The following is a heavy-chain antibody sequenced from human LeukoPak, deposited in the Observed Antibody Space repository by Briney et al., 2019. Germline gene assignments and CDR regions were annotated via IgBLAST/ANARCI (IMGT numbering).Heavy chain of an antibody. J-gene: IGHJ4*02. CDR1: GFTFSSCG. D-gene: IGHD3-3*01. Sequence: PGGSLRLSCAASGFTFSSCGMHWVRQAPGKGLEWVAFIRYDGSNKYYADSVKGRFTISRDNSKNTMYLQMNSLRAEDTAVYYCAKDRGPYYDFWSGKYDYWGQGTLVTVSS. CDR3: AKDRGPYYDFWSGKYDY. CDR2: IRYDGSNK. V-gene: IGHV3-30*02.